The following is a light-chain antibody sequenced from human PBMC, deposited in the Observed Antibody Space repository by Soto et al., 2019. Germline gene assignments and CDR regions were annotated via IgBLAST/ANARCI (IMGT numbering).Light chain of an antibody. CDR1: QSISIY. V-gene: IGKV1-39*01. CDR2: SAS. J-gene: IGKJ1*01. CDR3: QQSFSTLWT. Sequence: DIQMTQSPSSLSASVGDTVIITCRASQSISIYSNWYQQKPGKAPRLLIYSASILQSGVPSRFIGSRSGTDFTLTISGLQPADFATYYYQQSFSTLWTFGQGTKVEI.